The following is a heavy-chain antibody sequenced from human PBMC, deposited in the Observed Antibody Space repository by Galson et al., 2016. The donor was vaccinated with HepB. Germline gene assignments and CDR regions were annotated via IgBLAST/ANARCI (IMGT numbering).Heavy chain of an antibody. CDR3: AGDWGSYLDY. CDR1: GFSFSSYG. V-gene: IGHV3-33*01. CDR2: IWYDGSNK. D-gene: IGHD3-16*01. J-gene: IGHJ4*02. Sequence: SLRLSCAASGFSFSSYGIHWVRQAPGKGLGWVAVIWYDGSNKFYADSVKGRFTVSRDNSKNTLFLQMNSLRADDTAVYYCAGDWGSYLDYWGQGTLVTVSS.